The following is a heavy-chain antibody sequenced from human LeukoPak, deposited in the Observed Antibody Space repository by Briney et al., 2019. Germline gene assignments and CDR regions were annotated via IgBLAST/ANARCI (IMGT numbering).Heavy chain of an antibody. V-gene: IGHV3-53*01. CDR1: GFTVSSNY. D-gene: IGHD6-6*01. CDR3: AKYIAARPEPYYFDY. CDR2: IYSGGST. Sequence: GGSLRLSCAASGFTVSSNYMSWVRQAPGKGLEWVSVIYSGGSTYYADSVKGRFTISRDNSKNTLYLQMNSLRAEDTAVYYCAKYIAARPEPYYFDYWGQGTLVTVSS. J-gene: IGHJ4*02.